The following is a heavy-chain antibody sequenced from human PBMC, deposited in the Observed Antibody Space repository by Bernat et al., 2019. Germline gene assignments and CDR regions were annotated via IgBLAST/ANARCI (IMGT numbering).Heavy chain of an antibody. CDR2: IYSGGDT. CDR3: VRDPNSSGRASYWYFDL. CDR1: GFTVSTNY. J-gene: IGHJ2*01. D-gene: IGHD6-19*01. Sequence: EVQLVESGGGLIQPGGSLRLSCAASGFTVSTNYMSWVRQAPGKGLEWVSVIYSGGDTYYADSVKGRFTISRDNSKNTVFLQMNTLRAEDTAVYYCVRDPNSSGRASYWYFDLWGRGTLVTVSS. V-gene: IGHV3-53*01.